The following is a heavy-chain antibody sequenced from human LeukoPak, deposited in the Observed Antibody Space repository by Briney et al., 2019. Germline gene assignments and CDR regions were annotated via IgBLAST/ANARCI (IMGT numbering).Heavy chain of an antibody. V-gene: IGHV5-51*01. CDR3: CMSGNRVPLQDDIFDV. Sequence: GEAPKISCKDSGNSLTSYCTGRVPQIPGKRPEWRGITDPCDSGPKSSPSFHGQVPISVDKSINTAYLQWSGLQASDAAMYYCCMSGNRVPLQDDIFDVWGQGTMVTVST. J-gene: IGHJ3*01. D-gene: IGHD1-26*01. CDR2: TDPCDSGP. CDR1: GNSLTSYC.